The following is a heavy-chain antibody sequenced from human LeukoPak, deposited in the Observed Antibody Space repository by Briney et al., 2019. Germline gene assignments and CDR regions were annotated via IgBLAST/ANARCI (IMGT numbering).Heavy chain of an antibody. J-gene: IGHJ3*01. D-gene: IGHD4-11*01. CDR2: INPNRGGT. Sequence: ASVKVSCKASGYIFTGYYMHWVRQAPGQGLEWMGWINPNRGGTNYAQKFQGRVTMTRDTSINTAYMELNRLTSDDTALYYCARDVDHDDSTGKGLADFWGQGTMVTVSS. CDR1: GYIFTGYY. CDR3: ARDVDHDDSTGKGLADF. V-gene: IGHV1-2*02.